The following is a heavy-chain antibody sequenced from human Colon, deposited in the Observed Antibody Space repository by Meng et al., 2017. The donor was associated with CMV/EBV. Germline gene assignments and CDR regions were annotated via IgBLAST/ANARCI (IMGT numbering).Heavy chain of an antibody. Sequence: GESLKISCVASGFTFSRYEFNWVRQAPGKGLEWIAYISNTGNKIAYADSVEGRFSISRDDAKNAVILQINSLRVEDTAVYYCARGSEVRLTTFNMDYFDYWGQGELVTVSS. CDR1: GFTFSRYE. CDR3: ARGSEVRLTTFNMDYFDY. D-gene: IGHD2/OR15-2a*01. V-gene: IGHV3-48*03. J-gene: IGHJ4*02. CDR2: ISNTGNKI.